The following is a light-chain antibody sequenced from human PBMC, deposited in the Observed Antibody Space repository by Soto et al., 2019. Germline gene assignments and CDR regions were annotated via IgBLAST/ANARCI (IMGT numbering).Light chain of an antibody. J-gene: IGKJ1*01. V-gene: IGKV3-15*01. CDR2: DAX. Sequence: EVVMTQSPASLSASPGERVTLSCRASQNIRSSLAWYQQRPGQAPRLVIXDAXTRATGIPPRFSGGGSGTEFTVTISSLQSEDFAIYYCQQYDIWPMWTFGQGTKGDIK. CDR1: QNIRSS. CDR3: QQYDIWPMWT.